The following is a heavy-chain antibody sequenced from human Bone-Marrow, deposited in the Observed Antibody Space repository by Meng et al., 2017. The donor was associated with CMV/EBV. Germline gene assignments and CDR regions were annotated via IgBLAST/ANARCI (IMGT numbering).Heavy chain of an antibody. J-gene: IGHJ4*02. CDR1: GHTFSSYG. CDR2: SSVYNGNT. D-gene: IGHD2-2*01. Sequence: ASVKVSCKASGHTFSSYGISWVRQAPGQGLEWIGWSSVYNGNTHYAQKLQDRVTLTTDTSTRTAFMELRSLGSDDTAMYYCARDSPRVEVPGGPDYWGQGTLVAVSS. CDR3: ARDSPRVEVPGGPDY. V-gene: IGHV1-18*01.